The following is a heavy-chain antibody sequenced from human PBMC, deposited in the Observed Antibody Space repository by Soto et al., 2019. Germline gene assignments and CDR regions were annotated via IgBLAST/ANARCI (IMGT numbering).Heavy chain of an antibody. J-gene: IGHJ3*01. CDR1: GFSLSTRGVG. V-gene: IGHV2-5*02. CDR2: IYWDYDR. D-gene: IGHD3-22*01. Sequence: QITLKESGPTLVKPTQTLTVTCTFSGFSLSTRGVGVGWIRQPPGKALEWLALIYWDYDRRYSPSLKSRLTVTMDTSKNQVVLTMTNVDPVDTATYYGAHRLKNYYDSSGSWGNDALDVWGPGTMVTVSS. CDR3: AHRLKNYYDSSGSWGNDALDV.